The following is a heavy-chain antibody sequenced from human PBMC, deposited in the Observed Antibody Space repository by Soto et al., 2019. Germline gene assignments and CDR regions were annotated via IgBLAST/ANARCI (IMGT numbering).Heavy chain of an antibody. CDR2: TYYRSKWYT. Sequence: PTQTLSLTCAISGDSVSNYIATWNWIRQSPSRGLEWLGRTYYRSKWYTDYAVSVKSRISINPDTAKNQFSLQLKSLTPEDTAVYYCVRDYSCSGGSGYYEYYYSGMDVWGQGTRVTVAS. CDR3: VRDYSCSGGSGYYEYYYSGMDV. V-gene: IGHV6-1*01. CDR1: GDSVSNYIAT. J-gene: IGHJ6*02. D-gene: IGHD2-15*01.